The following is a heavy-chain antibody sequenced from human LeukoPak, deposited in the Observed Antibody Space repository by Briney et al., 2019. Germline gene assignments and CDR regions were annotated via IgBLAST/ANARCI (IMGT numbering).Heavy chain of an antibody. CDR3: ARATSWSH. D-gene: IGHD2-2*01. Sequence: PGGSLRLSCAASGFTFSGSWMSWIRQAPGKGLEWVANIKPDGSDNYYVDSVKGRFTISRDNAKSSLYLQMNSLRAEDTAVYYCARATSWSHWGQGTLVTVSS. CDR2: IKPDGSDN. J-gene: IGHJ4*02. CDR1: GFTFSGSW. V-gene: IGHV3-7*01.